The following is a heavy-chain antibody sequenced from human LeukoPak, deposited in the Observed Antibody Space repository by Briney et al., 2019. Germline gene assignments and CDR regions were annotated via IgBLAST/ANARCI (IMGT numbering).Heavy chain of an antibody. CDR2: IYHSGST. Sequence: ASETLSLTCTVSGGSISSYYWSWIRQPPGKGLEWIGYIYHSGSTYYNPSLKSRVTISVDTSKNQFSLKLSSVTAADTAVYYCARGSRTFGVVVVVATAGDAFDIWGQGTMVTVSS. D-gene: IGHD2-15*01. CDR3: ARGSRTFGVVVVVATAGDAFDI. V-gene: IGHV4-4*09. CDR1: GGSISSYY. J-gene: IGHJ3*02.